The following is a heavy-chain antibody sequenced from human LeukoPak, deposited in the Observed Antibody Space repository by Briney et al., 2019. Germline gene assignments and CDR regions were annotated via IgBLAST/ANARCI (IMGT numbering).Heavy chain of an antibody. V-gene: IGHV3-11*03. CDR1: GFTFSDYY. J-gene: IGHJ4*02. CDR3: ARLLRAAAIPALDY. CDR2: ISSSSSYT. D-gene: IGHD2-2*01. Sequence: KSGGSLRLSCAASGFTFSDYYMSWIRQAPGKGLEWVSYISSSSSYTNYADSVKGRFTISRDNAKNSLYLQMNSLRAEDTAVYYCARLLRAAAIPALDYWGQGTLVTVSS.